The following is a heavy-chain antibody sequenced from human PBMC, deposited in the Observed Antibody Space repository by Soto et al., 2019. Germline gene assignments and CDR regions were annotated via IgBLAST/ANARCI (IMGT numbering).Heavy chain of an antibody. J-gene: IGHJ6*02. CDR1: GDSVSSNSAA. V-gene: IGHV6-1*01. CDR2: TYYRSKWYS. D-gene: IGHD3-10*01. Sequence: SQTLSLTCAISGDSVSSNSAAWNWIRQSPSRGLEWLGRTYYRSKWYSDYAVSVKSRITINPDTSKNQFSLQLNSVTPEDTAVYYCARELLWFGEFYYYYGMDVWGQATTVTVSS. CDR3: ARELLWFGEFYYYYGMDV.